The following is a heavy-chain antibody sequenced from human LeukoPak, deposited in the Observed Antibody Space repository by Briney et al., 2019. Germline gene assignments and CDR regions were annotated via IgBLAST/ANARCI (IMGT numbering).Heavy chain of an antibody. V-gene: IGHV3-23*01. Sequence: GGSLRLSCAASGFTFSNSAMNWVRQAPGKGLEWVSAISGSGGSTYYADSVKGRFTISRDNSKNTLYLQMNSLRAEDTAVYYCAKDSTFDYGGNSYFDYWGQGTLVTVSS. CDR1: GFTFSNSA. CDR3: AKDSTFDYGGNSYFDY. D-gene: IGHD4-23*01. J-gene: IGHJ4*02. CDR2: ISGSGGST.